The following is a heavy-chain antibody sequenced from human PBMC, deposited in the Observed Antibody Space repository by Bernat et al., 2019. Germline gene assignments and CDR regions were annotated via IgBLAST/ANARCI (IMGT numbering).Heavy chain of an antibody. V-gene: IGHV3-33*08. J-gene: IGHJ2*01. Sequence: QVQLVESGGGVVQPGRSLRLSCAASGFTFSSYGMHWVRQAPGKGLEWVADIWYDGSNKYYADSVKGRFTFSRDNSKNMVYLQMNSLTVEDTAVYYCVGDRQWGPRWYFDLWGRGTLVTVSS. CDR1: GFTFSSYG. D-gene: IGHD6-19*01. CDR2: IWYDGSNK. CDR3: VGDRQWGPRWYFDL.